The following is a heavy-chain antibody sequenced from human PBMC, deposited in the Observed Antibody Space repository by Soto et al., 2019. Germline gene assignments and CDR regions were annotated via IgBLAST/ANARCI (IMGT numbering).Heavy chain of an antibody. Sequence: EVQLVECGGGLVQPGRSLRLSCAASGFTFDDYAMHWVRQVPGKGLEWVSGINWNSGSIGYGDSVKGRFAISRDNAKNSLHLQMNSLSAEDTAFYYCARGAADYGNAFDIWGRGTLVTVSS. V-gene: IGHV3-9*01. CDR3: ARGAADYGNAFDI. CDR1: GFTFDDYA. J-gene: IGHJ3*02. CDR2: INWNSGSI. D-gene: IGHD4-17*01.